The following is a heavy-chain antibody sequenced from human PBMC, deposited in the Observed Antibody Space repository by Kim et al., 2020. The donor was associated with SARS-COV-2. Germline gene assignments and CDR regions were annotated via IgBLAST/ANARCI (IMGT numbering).Heavy chain of an antibody. D-gene: IGHD3-10*01. CDR1: GFTFSSYW. CDR3: ARDHRSSDYYGSGPELYFDY. V-gene: IGHV3-7*01. CDR2: IKQEGSEK. Sequence: GGSLRLSCAASGFTFSSYWMSWVRQAPGKGLEWVANIKQEGSEKYYVDSVKGRFTISRDNAKNSLYLQMNSLRAEDMAVYYCARDHRSSDYYGSGPELYFDYWGQGTLVTVSS. J-gene: IGHJ4*02.